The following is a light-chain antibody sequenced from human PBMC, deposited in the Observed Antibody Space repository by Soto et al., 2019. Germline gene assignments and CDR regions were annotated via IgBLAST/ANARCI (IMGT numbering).Light chain of an antibody. CDR3: LRHDLYPWT. CDR1: QGISNY. V-gene: IGKV1-17*03. CDR2: AAS. J-gene: IGKJ1*01. Sequence: DIQMTQSPSAMSASVEGRVNIACLASQGISNYLAWFQLKPGKVPKRLIYAASTLQSGVPSRFSGSGSGTEFTLTISSLQPEDFATYYCLRHDLYPWTFGQGTKGDIK.